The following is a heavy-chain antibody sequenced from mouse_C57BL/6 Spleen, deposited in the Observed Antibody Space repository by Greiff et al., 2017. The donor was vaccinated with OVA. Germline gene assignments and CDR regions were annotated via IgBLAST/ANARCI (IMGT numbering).Heavy chain of an antibody. CDR1: GFTFSSYT. CDR3: ARGTTVVATRRYYFDY. V-gene: IGHV5-9*01. CDR2: ISGGGGNT. Sequence: EVQLVESGGGLVKPGGSLKLSCAASGFTFSSYTMSWVRQTPEKRLEWVATISGGGGNTYYPDSVKGRFTISSDNAKNTLYLQMSSLRSEDTALYYCARGTTVVATRRYYFDYWGQGTTLTVSS. D-gene: IGHD1-1*01. J-gene: IGHJ2*01.